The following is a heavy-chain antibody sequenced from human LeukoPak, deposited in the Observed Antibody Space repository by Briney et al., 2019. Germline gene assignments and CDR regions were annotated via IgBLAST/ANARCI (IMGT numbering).Heavy chain of an antibody. CDR3: AKRGSGYQYFDY. CDR2: TSGSGDST. V-gene: IGHV3-23*01. D-gene: IGHD3-22*01. CDR1: GFTFSSYA. Sequence: GGSLRLSCAASGFTFSSYAMSWVRQAPGKGLEWVSATSGSGDSTYYADSVKGRFTISRDSSKNTLYLQMNSLRAEDTAVYYCAKRGSGYQYFDYWGQGTLVTVSS. J-gene: IGHJ4*02.